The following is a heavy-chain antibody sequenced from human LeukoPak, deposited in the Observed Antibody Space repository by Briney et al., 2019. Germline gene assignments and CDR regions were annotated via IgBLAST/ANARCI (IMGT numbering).Heavy chain of an antibody. CDR3: ARDRPSIITMVRGVSDY. CDR2: INPNSGGT. J-gene: IGHJ4*02. CDR1: GYSFTDKY. V-gene: IGHV1-2*02. Sequence: ASVKVSCKASGYSFTDKYMHWVRQAPGQGLEWMGWINPNSGGTNYAQKLQGRVTMTTDTSTSTAYMELRSLRSDDTAVYYCARDRPSIITMVRGVSDYWGLGTLVTVSS. D-gene: IGHD3-10*01.